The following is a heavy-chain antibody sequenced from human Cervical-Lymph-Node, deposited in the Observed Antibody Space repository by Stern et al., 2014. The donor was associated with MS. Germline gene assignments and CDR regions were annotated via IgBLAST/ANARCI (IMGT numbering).Heavy chain of an antibody. CDR3: AYFSVTVGVPSS. V-gene: IGHV3-33*01. CDR2: IYYDGSKK. CDR1: GFAFSSYA. D-gene: IGHD2-15*01. J-gene: IGHJ5*02. Sequence: VQLVESGGGVVQPGRSLRLSCAASGFAFSSYAMHWVRQAPGKGLEWVAFIYYDGSKKYYADSVKGRFTISRDNSNSTLFLQMNSLRAEDTAVYFCAYFSVTVGVPSSWGQGALVTVSS.